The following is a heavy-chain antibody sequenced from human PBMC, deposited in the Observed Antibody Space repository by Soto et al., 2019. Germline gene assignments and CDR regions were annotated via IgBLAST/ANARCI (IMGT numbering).Heavy chain of an antibody. CDR2: ISPYSGNT. V-gene: IGHV1-18*01. CDR1: GYSFSNYG. J-gene: IGHJ4*02. D-gene: IGHD6-25*01. CDR3: ARDWSYPSGGIDY. Sequence: QVQLVQSGAGVKKPGASVKVSCKASGYSFSNYGISWVRQAPGQGLEWMGWISPYSGNTKYAQILQGRVTMTTDTSTSTAYRELRSLRADDTAVYYCARDWSYPSGGIDYGGQGALVTVSS.